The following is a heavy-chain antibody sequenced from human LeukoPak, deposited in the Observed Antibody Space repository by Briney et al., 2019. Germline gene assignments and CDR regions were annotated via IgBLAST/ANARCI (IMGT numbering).Heavy chain of an antibody. CDR2: IYSGGST. Sequence: GGSLRLSCAASGFTVSSNYMSWVRQAPGKGLEWVLVIYSGGSTYYADSVKGRFTISRDNSKNTLYLQMNSLRAEDTAVYYCARGRLAVAGTLDYWGQGTLVTVSS. J-gene: IGHJ4*02. V-gene: IGHV3-66*01. CDR3: ARGRLAVAGTLDY. D-gene: IGHD6-19*01. CDR1: GFTVSSNY.